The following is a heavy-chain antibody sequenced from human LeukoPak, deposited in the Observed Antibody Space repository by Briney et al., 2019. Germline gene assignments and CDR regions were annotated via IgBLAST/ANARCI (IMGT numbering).Heavy chain of an antibody. D-gene: IGHD3-22*01. Sequence: ASVKVSCKVSGYTLTELSMHWVRQAPGKGLEWMGGFDPEDGETIYAQKFQGRVTMTEDTSTDTAYMELSSLRSEDTAVYYCATDYDSSGYYSGVLGYWGQGTLVTVSS. CDR2: FDPEDGET. J-gene: IGHJ4*02. V-gene: IGHV1-24*01. CDR1: GYTLTELS. CDR3: ATDYDSSGYYSGVLGY.